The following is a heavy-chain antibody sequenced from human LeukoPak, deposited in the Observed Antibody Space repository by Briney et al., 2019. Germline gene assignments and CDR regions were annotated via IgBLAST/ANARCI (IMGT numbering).Heavy chain of an antibody. CDR1: GISLSNYG. CDR2: ICYSGGTT. V-gene: IGHV3-23*01. Sequence: WGTLTLSCAVSGISLSNYGMSWVRQAPGKGLEWVGGICYSGGTTNFADSVKGRSTIARDNHKNTLYLQMTSRTAENTAEYCCAKRGLLIPVILVVFPKEASFIASWGHGDPVTVSS. D-gene: IGHD3-22*01. CDR3: AKRGLLIPVILVVFPKEASFIAS. J-gene: IGHJ5*01.